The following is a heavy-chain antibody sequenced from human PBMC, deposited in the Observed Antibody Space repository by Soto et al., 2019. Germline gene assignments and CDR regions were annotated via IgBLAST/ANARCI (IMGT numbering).Heavy chain of an antibody. D-gene: IGHD6-6*01. CDR1: GGSFSGYY. J-gene: IGHJ6*02. CDR3: ARGMHSSFLNYYYGMDV. Sequence: PXATLSLTCAVYGGSFSGYYWSWIRQPPGKGLEWIGEINHSGSTNYNPSLKSRVTISVDTSKNQFSLKLSSVTAADTAVYYCARGMHSSFLNYYYGMDVWGQGTTVTVSS. CDR2: INHSGST. V-gene: IGHV4-34*01.